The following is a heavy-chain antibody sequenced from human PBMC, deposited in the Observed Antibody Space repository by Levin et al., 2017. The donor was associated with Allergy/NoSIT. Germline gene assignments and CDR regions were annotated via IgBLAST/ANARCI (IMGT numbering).Heavy chain of an antibody. CDR2: ISYDGSNK. CDR1: GFTFSSYG. V-gene: IGHV3-30*18. Sequence: QAGGSLRLSCAASGFTFSSYGMHWVRQAPGKGLEWVAVISYDGSNKYYADSVKGRFTISRDNSKNTLYLQTNSLRAEDTAVYYCAKDTSYYYGSGSYYSWGQGTLVTVSS. J-gene: IGHJ5*02. D-gene: IGHD3-10*01. CDR3: AKDTSYYYGSGSYYS.